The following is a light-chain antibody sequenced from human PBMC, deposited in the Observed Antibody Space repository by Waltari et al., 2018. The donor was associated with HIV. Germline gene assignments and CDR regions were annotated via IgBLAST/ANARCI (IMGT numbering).Light chain of an antibody. V-gene: IGLV1-40*01. Sequence: QSVLTQPPSVSGAPGQTVIISCTGSSSNIGAGYDVHWYQQLPGKAPKLLIYGNSNRPSGVPDRFSGSKSVTSASLAITGLQLEDEADYYCQSYDSRLSGLYVFGTGTNVTVL. J-gene: IGLJ1*01. CDR3: QSYDSRLSGLYV. CDR2: GNS. CDR1: SSNIGAGYD.